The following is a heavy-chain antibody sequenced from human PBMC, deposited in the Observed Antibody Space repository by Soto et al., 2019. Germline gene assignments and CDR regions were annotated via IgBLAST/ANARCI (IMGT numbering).Heavy chain of an antibody. CDR2: IYSGGNT. J-gene: IGHJ4*02. CDR3: ARDKLD. CDR1: GVTVNSKC. V-gene: IGHV3-66*01. Sequence: EVQLVESGGGLVQPGGSLRLSCAVSGVTVNSKCMCWVRQAPGKGLEWVSGIYSGGNTYYTDSVKGRFTISRDNSKNTLYLQMNSLRVEDTAVYYCARDKLDWGQGTLVTVSS.